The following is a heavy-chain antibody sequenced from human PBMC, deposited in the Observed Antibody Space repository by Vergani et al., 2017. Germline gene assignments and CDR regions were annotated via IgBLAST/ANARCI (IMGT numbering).Heavy chain of an antibody. D-gene: IGHD2-21*01. CDR1: GGSFSTSGQS. CDR3: ARARIYCGTRSPDY. Sequence: QVQLQESGPGLVKPSQTLSLTCTVSGGSFSTSGQSWTWLRQSAGKGLEWIGRIYTSGATNYNPSLRSRAIMSVDASKNQFSLYLTSVTAADTAVYYCARARIYCGTRSPDYWGQGTLVTVSS. V-gene: IGHV4-61*02. J-gene: IGHJ4*02. CDR2: IYTSGAT.